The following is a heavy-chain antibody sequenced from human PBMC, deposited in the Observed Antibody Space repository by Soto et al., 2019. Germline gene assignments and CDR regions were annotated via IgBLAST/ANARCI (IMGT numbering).Heavy chain of an antibody. Sequence: GGSLRLSCAASGFTFSSYWMSWVRQAPGKGLEWVANIKQDGSEKYYVDSVKGRFTISRDNAKNSLYLQMNSLRAEDTAVYYCARDWELLPKHYYYYGMDVWGQGTTVTVSS. CDR1: GFTFSSYW. J-gene: IGHJ6*02. V-gene: IGHV3-7*05. D-gene: IGHD1-26*01. CDR3: ARDWELLPKHYYYYGMDV. CDR2: IKQDGSEK.